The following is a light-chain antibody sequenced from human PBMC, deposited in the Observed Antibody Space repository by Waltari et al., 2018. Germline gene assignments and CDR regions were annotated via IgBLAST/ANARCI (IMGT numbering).Light chain of an antibody. CDR3: CSYAGNYIYV. J-gene: IGLJ1*01. CDR2: DVS. CDR1: SSDVGRYHY. V-gene: IGLV2-11*01. Sequence: QSALTQPRSVSGSPGQSVVISCTGTSSDVGRYHYVSWFQQHPGKAPKLMIYDVSQRPSGVPDRFSGSKSGNTASLTISGLQAEDEADYYCCSYAGNYIYVFGTGTEVTVL.